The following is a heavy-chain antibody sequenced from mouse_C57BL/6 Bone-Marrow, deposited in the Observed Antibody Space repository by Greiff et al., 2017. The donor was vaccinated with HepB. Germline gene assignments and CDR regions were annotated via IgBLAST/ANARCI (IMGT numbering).Heavy chain of an antibody. CDR2: IYPGDGDT. CDR3: ERDGYDCDRNWYFDD. J-gene: IGHJ1*03. Sequence: VQLQESGAELVKPGASVKMSCKASGYAFSSYWMNWVKQRPGKGLEWIGQIYPGDGDTNYNGKFKGKATLTADKSSSTAYMQLSSLTSEDAAVYFWERDGYDCDRNWYFDDWGKGTTVTVSS. CDR1: GYAFSSYW. D-gene: IGHD2-4*01. V-gene: IGHV1-80*01.